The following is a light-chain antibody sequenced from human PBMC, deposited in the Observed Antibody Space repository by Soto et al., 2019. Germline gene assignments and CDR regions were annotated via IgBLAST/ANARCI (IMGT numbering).Light chain of an antibody. V-gene: IGKV3-20*01. CDR2: GAS. CDR1: QSVSSNY. Sequence: EIVLTQSPGILSLSPGERATLSCRAGQSVSSNYLAWYQQKPGQAPRLLIYGASSRATGIPDRFSGSGSGTDFTLTISRLEPEDFAVYYCQQYGSSLYTFGQGTKLEIK. CDR3: QQYGSSLYT. J-gene: IGKJ2*01.